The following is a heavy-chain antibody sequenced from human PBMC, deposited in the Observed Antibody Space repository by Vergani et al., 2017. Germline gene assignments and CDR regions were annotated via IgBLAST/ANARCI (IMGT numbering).Heavy chain of an antibody. V-gene: IGHV1-2*02. J-gene: IGHJ6*02. Sequence: QVQLVQSGAEVKKPGASVKVSCKASGYTFTGYYMHWVRQAPGQGLEWMGWINPNSGGTNYAQKFQGRVTMTRDTSISTAYMELSRLRSDDTAVYYCARAEIYDDSSGYIYYYYGMDVWGQGTTVTVSS. CDR2: INPNSGGT. CDR1: GYTFTGYY. CDR3: ARAEIYDDSSGYIYYYYGMDV. D-gene: IGHD3-22*01.